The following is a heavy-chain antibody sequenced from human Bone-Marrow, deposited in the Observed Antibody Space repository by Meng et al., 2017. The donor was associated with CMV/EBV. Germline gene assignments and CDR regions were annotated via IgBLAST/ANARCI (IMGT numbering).Heavy chain of an antibody. Sequence: GESLKISCAASGFTFSSYSMNWVRQAPGKGLEWVSSISSSSSYIYYADSVKGRFTISRDNSKNTLYLQMNSLRAEDTAVYYCGRGGTRWIKVYYFDSWGQGTLVTVSS. CDR2: ISSSSSYI. CDR1: GFTFSSYS. J-gene: IGHJ4*02. V-gene: IGHV3-21*01. D-gene: IGHD2-2*03. CDR3: GRGGTRWIKVYYFDS.